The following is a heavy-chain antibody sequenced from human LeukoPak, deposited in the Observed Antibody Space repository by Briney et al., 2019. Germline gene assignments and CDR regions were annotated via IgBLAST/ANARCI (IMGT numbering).Heavy chain of an antibody. J-gene: IGHJ4*02. CDR1: GFTFSSYA. V-gene: IGHV3-23*01. D-gene: IGHD3-10*01. Sequence: GGSLRLSCAASGFTFSSYAMSWVRQAPGKGLEWVSTISGSGRNTYYADSVKGRFTISRDNFRNTLYFQMNSLTAEDTALYYCAKDVGLLWFGTLDDWGQGILVTVSS. CDR2: ISGSGRNT. CDR3: AKDVGLLWFGTLDD.